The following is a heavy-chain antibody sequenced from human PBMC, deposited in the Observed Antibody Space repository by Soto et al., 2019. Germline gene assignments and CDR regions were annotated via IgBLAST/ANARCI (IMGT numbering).Heavy chain of an antibody. D-gene: IGHD5-12*01. CDR2: IWYDGSDK. V-gene: IGHV3-33*01. CDR3: ARTVAGWYFDL. Sequence: QVQLVESGGGVVQPGRSLRLSCAASGFTFSGYGMHWVRQAPGKGLEWVAVIWYDGSDKYYADSVQGRFIISRDNSKNTLYLQMHSLRTEDTAVYYCARTVAGWYFDLWGCGTLVTVSS. J-gene: IGHJ2*01. CDR1: GFTFSGYG.